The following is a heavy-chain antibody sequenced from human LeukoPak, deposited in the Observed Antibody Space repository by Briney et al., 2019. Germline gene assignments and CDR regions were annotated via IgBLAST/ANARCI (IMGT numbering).Heavy chain of an antibody. Sequence: PSETLSLTCAVYGGSFSGYYWSWIRQPPGKGLEWIGEINHSGSTNYNPSLKSRVTISVDTSKNQFSLELSSVTAADTAVYYCARRYYYFDYWGQGTLVTVSS. J-gene: IGHJ4*02. CDR1: GGSFSGYY. D-gene: IGHD1-1*01. V-gene: IGHV4-34*01. CDR2: INHSGST. CDR3: ARRYYYFDY.